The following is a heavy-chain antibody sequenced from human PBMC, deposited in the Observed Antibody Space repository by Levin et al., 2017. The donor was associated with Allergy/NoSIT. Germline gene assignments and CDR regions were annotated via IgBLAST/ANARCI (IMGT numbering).Heavy chain of an antibody. CDR1: GFTFSSYG. V-gene: IGHV3-30*18. D-gene: IGHD5-18*01. CDR3: AKEESDTGFIRPFDW. CDR2: ISYDGINK. Sequence: GGSLRLSCAASGFTFSSYGMHWVRQAPGKGLEWVAFISYDGINKYYADSVKGRITISRDKSKNTLHLQMSSLRAADTAVYYCAKEESDTGFIRPFDWWGQGTLVTVSS. J-gene: IGHJ4*02.